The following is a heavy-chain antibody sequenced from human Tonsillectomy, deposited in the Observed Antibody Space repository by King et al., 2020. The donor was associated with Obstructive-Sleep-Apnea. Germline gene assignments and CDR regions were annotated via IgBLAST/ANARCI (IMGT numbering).Heavy chain of an antibody. V-gene: IGHV5-51*01. CDR2: IYPGDSDT. CDR1: GYNFTNFW. Sequence: QLVQSGAEIKKPGESLKISCKTSGYNFTNFWIAWVRQVPGRGLEWMGIIYPGDSDTRYSPSLQGQVTISADKSISTTYLQWSTLKASDTAVYYCARHKDSRPVAATGFYYGMDVWGQGTTVTVSS. J-gene: IGHJ6*02. CDR3: ARHKDSRPVAATGFYYGMDV. D-gene: IGHD6-19*01.